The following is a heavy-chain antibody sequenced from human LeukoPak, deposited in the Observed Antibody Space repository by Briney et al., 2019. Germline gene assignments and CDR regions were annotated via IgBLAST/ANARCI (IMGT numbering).Heavy chain of an antibody. V-gene: IGHV4-59*06. CDR2: IYYSGST. CDR3: ARVSRGYYYNDC. D-gene: IGHD3-22*01. J-gene: IGHJ4*02. CDR1: GGSISSYY. Sequence: SETLSLTCTVSGGSISSYYWSWIRQHPGQGLEWIGYIYYSGSTYYNPSLKSRVSISVDTSKDQFSLKLSSMTAADTAVYYCARVSRGYYYNDCWGQGNLVTVSS.